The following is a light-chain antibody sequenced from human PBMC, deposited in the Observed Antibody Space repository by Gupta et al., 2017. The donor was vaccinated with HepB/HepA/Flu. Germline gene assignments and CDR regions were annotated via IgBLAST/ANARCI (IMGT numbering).Light chain of an antibody. CDR1: QGISSY. Sequence: DIQLTQSPSFLSASVGDRVTITCRASQGISSYLAWYQQKPGKAPKLLIYAASTLQRGVKSRFSGSGDGTEFTLTINSRQPEDFATYYCQQRNSYHPLPTFGHGTKVDIK. CDR2: AAS. J-gene: IGKJ3*01. CDR3: QQRNSYHPLPT. V-gene: IGKV1-9*01.